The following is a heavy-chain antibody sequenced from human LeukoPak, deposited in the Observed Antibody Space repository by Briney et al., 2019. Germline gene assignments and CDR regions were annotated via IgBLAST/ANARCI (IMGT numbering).Heavy chain of an antibody. V-gene: IGHV1-18*01. J-gene: IGHJ6*03. D-gene: IGHD1-26*01. CDR1: GYPFTSYG. Sequence: GASVKVSCKASGYPFTSYGISWVRQAPGQGLEWMGWISAYNGNTNYAQKLQGRVTMTTDTSTSTAYMELRSLRSDDTAVYYCARDSGSYSGDYYYYMDVWGKGTTVTVSS. CDR3: ARDSGSYSGDYYYYMDV. CDR2: ISAYNGNT.